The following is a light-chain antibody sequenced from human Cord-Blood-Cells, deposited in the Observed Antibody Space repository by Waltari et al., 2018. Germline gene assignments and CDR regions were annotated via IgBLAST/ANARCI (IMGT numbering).Light chain of an antibody. Sequence: DIVLTHSPDSVAVSLGVRATINCKSSQSVLYSSNNKNYLAWYQQKPGQPPKLLIYWASTRESVVPDRFSGSGSGTDFTLTISSLQAEDVAVYYCQQYYSTPLTFGPGTKVDIK. J-gene: IGKJ3*01. CDR1: QSVLYSSNNKNY. CDR3: QQYYSTPLT. CDR2: WAS. V-gene: IGKV4-1*01.